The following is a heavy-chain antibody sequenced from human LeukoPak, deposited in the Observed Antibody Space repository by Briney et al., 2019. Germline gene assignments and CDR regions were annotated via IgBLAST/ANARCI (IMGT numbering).Heavy chain of an antibody. CDR3: ARSYYYDSSGYYYYFDY. CDR1: GGSISSYY. D-gene: IGHD3-22*01. J-gene: IGHJ4*02. CDR2: IHYSGST. V-gene: IGHV4-59*01. Sequence: SETLSLTCTVSGGSISSYYWSWIRQPPGKGLEWIGYIHYSGSTNYNPSLKSRVTISVDTSKNQFSLKLSSVTAADTAVYYCARSYYYDSSGYYYYFDYWGQGTLVTVSS.